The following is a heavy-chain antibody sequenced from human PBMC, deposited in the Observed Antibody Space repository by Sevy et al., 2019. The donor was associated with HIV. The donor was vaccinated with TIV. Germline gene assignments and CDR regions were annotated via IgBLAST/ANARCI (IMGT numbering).Heavy chain of an antibody. J-gene: IGHJ3*02. CDR2: IKQDGSEK. D-gene: IGHD5-18*01. CDR3: ARLQLWPDDAFDI. Sequence: GGSLRLSCAASGFTFSSYWMSWVRQAPGKGLEWVANIKQDGSEKYYVDSVKGRFTISRDNAKNSLYLQMNSLRAEDTAVYYCARLQLWPDDAFDIWGQGTMVTVSS. CDR1: GFTFSSYW. V-gene: IGHV3-7*01.